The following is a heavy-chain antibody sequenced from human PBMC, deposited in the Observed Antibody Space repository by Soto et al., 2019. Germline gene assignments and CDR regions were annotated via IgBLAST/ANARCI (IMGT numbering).Heavy chain of an antibody. Sequence: GESLKISCKGSGYSFTSYWIGWVRQMPGKGLEWMGIIYPGDSDTRYSPSFQGQVTISADKSISTAYLQWSSLKASDTAMYYCARHPYYDFWSGYYSAWFDPWGQGTLVTVSS. CDR3: ARHPYYDFWSGYYSAWFDP. J-gene: IGHJ5*02. CDR2: IYPGDSDT. D-gene: IGHD3-3*01. V-gene: IGHV5-51*01. CDR1: GYSFTSYW.